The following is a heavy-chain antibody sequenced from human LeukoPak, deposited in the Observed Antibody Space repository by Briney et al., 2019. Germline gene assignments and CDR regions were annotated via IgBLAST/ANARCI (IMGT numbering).Heavy chain of an antibody. CDR1: GFTFSSYS. J-gene: IGHJ3*02. Sequence: GGSLRLSCAASGFTFSSYSMNWVRQAPGKGLEWVSYISSSGSPIYYADSVKGRFTISRDNAKNSLYLQMNSLRAEDTAVYYCARDPTSSASPTDGFDIWGQGTMVTVSS. CDR3: ARDPTSSASPTDGFDI. V-gene: IGHV3-48*04. D-gene: IGHD6-19*01. CDR2: ISSSGSPI.